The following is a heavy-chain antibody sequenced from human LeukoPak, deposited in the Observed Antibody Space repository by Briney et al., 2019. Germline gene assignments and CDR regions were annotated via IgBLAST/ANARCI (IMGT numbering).Heavy chain of an antibody. V-gene: IGHV3-15*01. D-gene: IGHD3-22*01. Sequence: GGSLRLSCAASGFTFSNAWMSWVRQAPGKGLEWVGRIKSKTDGETTDYVAPVKGRFTISRDDSKNTLCLQMNSLKTEDTAVYYCTTDRMGYYDSNDFWGQGALVTVSS. CDR2: IKSKTDGETT. CDR1: GFTFSNAW. CDR3: TTDRMGYYDSNDF. J-gene: IGHJ4*02.